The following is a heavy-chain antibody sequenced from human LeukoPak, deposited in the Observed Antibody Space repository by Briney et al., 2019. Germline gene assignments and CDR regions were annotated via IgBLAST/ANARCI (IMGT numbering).Heavy chain of an antibody. Sequence: GRSLRLSCAASGFTFSSYAMRWVRQAPGKGLEWVAVISYDGSSKYYADSVKGRFTISRDNSKNTLYLQMNSLRAEDTAVYYCARDRVGYWGQGTLVTVSS. V-gene: IGHV3-30*04. CDR3: ARDRVGY. CDR2: ISYDGSSK. J-gene: IGHJ4*02. CDR1: GFTFSSYA.